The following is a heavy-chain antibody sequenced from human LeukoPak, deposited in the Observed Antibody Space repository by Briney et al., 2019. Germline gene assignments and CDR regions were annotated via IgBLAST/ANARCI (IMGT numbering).Heavy chain of an antibody. Sequence: SETLSLTCAVSGGSISSGGYSWSWIRQPPGKGLEWIGYIYHSGSTHYNPSLKSRVTISVDRSKNQFSLKLSSVTAADTAVYYCATATGGNWGFDFWGHGTLVTVSS. V-gene: IGHV4-30-2*01. D-gene: IGHD7-27*01. CDR3: ATATGGNWGFDF. J-gene: IGHJ4*01. CDR2: IYHSGST. CDR1: GGSISSGGYS.